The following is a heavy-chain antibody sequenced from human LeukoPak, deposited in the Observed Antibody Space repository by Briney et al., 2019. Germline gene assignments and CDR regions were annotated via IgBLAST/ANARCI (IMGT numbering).Heavy chain of an antibody. CDR1: GFTFSSYG. V-gene: IGHV3-30*02. Sequence: GGSLRLSCAASGFTFSSYGMHWVRQAPGKGLEWVAFIRYDGSNKYYADSVKGRFTISRDNSKNTLYLQMNSLRAEDTAVYYCAKIYDSSGYYYDYYYYYGMDVWGQGTTVTVSS. J-gene: IGHJ6*02. CDR3: AKIYDSSGYYYDYYYYYGMDV. CDR2: IRYDGSNK. D-gene: IGHD3-22*01.